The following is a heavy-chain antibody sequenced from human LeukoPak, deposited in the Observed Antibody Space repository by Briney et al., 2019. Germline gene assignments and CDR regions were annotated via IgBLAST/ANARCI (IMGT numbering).Heavy chain of an antibody. Sequence: GGSLRLSCAASGFTFSSYEMNWVRQAPGKGLEWVSYISSSGSTIYYADSVKGRFTISRDNSKNTLYLQMNSLRAEDTAVYYCAKMGVVGATNVDYWGQGTLVTVSS. CDR2: ISSSGSTI. D-gene: IGHD1-26*01. CDR3: AKMGVVGATNVDY. V-gene: IGHV3-48*03. J-gene: IGHJ4*02. CDR1: GFTFSSYE.